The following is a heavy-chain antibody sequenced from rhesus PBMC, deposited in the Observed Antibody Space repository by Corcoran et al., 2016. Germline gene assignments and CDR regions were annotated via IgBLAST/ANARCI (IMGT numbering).Heavy chain of an antibody. V-gene: IGHV1-198*02. CDR1: GFTFGSYA. D-gene: IGHD2-21*01. CDR2: IIPLVGIT. Sequence: QVQLVQSGAEVKKPGASVKVSCTASGFTFGSYAISWVRQAPGQGLEWMGVIIPLVGITNYSEKVQGRGTITADSSTSTAYMEMSSLRSEDTAVYYCARGGDCTGSGCYVEWYFEFWGQGALVTVSS. CDR3: ARGGDCTGSGCYVEWYFEF. J-gene: IGHJ1*01.